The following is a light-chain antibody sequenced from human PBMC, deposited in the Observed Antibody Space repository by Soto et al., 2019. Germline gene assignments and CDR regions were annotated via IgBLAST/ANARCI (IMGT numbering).Light chain of an antibody. CDR3: SSYSTTNILV. Sequence: QSALTQPASVSGSPGQSITISCTGTSSDVGYDNYVSWFQQHPGKAPKLMIYEVSRRPSGVSNRFSGSKSANTASLVISGLQANDEADYYCSSYSTTNILVFGSGTKLTVL. J-gene: IGLJ1*01. CDR1: SSDVGYDNY. V-gene: IGLV2-14*01. CDR2: EVS.